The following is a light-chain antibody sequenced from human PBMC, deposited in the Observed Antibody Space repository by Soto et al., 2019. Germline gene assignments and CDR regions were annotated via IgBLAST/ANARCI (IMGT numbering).Light chain of an antibody. V-gene: IGLV2-14*01. CDR3: SSYTSSSALYV. Sequence: QSALTQPASVSGSPGQSITISCTGTSSDVGGYNYVSCNQQHPGKAPKVMIYDVSNRPSGVSNRLSGSKSGNTASLTISGLQSEDEADYYCSSYTSSSALYVLGIGTNATV. CDR1: SSDVGGYNY. CDR2: DVS. J-gene: IGLJ1*01.